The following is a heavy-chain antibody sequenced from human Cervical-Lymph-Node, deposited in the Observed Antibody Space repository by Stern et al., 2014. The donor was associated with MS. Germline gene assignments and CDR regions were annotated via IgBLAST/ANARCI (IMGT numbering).Heavy chain of an antibody. CDR1: GFTFNDHA. V-gene: IGHV3-9*01. CDR2: IRWNTNSI. Sequence: EVQLVESGGGLVQPGRSLRLSCAASGFTFNDHAMHWVRQTPGKGLEWVAGIRWNTNSIAYAPSVKGRFTLSRDNAQNSLYLQMNRLRPEDTALYYCVKDVDSSIAVSFDYWGQGTLVTVSS. J-gene: IGHJ4*02. D-gene: IGHD6-19*01. CDR3: VKDVDSSIAVSFDY.